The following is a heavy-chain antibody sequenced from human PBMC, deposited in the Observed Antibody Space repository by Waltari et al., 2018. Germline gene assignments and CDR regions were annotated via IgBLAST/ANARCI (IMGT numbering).Heavy chain of an antibody. D-gene: IGHD2-21*01. CDR3: ARGYCGGDCYYWYFDL. CDR2: IYHSGST. V-gene: IGHV4-38-2*01. Sequence: QVQLQESGPGLVKPSETLSLTCAVSGYSISSGYYWGWIRQPPGKGLEWIGSIYHSGSTYYNPSLKSRVTISVDTSKNQFSLKLSSVTAADTAVYYCARGYCGGDCYYWYFDLWGRGTLVTVSS. CDR1: GYSISSGYY. J-gene: IGHJ2*01.